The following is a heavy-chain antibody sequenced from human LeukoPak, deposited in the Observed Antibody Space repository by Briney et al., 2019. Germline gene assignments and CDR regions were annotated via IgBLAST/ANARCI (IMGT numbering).Heavy chain of an antibody. CDR1: GYTFTSYN. CDR2: MNPNTGNT. CDR3: ARGPLVRLPSSFDP. V-gene: IGHV1-8*01. Sequence: ASVKVSCKASGYTFTSYNINWVRQATGQGLEWMGWMNPNTGNTGSAQRFQGRVTMTRDTSISTAYMELSSLRSEDTAVYYCARGPLVRLPSSFDPWGQGTLVTVSS. J-gene: IGHJ5*02. D-gene: IGHD3-16*02.